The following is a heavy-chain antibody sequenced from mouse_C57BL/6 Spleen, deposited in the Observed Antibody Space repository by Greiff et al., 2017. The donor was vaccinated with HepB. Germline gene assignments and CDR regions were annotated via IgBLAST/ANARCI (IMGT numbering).Heavy chain of an antibody. Sequence: VQLQQSGAQLARPGASVKMSCKASGYTFTSYTMHWVKQRPGQGLEWIGYINPSSGYTKYNQKFKDKATLTADKSSSTAYMQLSSLTSEDSAVYYCARSHYDYDAVFAYWGQGTLVTVSA. D-gene: IGHD2-4*01. CDR1: GYTFTSYT. J-gene: IGHJ3*01. V-gene: IGHV1-4*01. CDR3: ARSHYDYDAVFAY. CDR2: INPSSGYT.